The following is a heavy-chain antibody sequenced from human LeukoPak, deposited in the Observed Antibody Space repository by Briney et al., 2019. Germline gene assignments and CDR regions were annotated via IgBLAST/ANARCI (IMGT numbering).Heavy chain of an antibody. V-gene: IGHV4-34*01. J-gene: IGHJ4*02. D-gene: IGHD3-16*02. Sequence: SETLSLTCAVYGGSFSGYYWSWIRQPPGKGLEWIGEINHSGSTNYYPSLKSRVTISVDTSQSQFSLKLSSVTAADTAVYFCARGPFGVWGTYRYKGYFDYWGQGTLVSVSS. CDR2: INHSGST. CDR3: ARGPFGVWGTYRYKGYFDY. CDR1: GGSFSGYY.